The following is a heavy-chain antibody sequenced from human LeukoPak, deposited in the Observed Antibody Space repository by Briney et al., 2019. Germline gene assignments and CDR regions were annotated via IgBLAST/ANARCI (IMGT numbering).Heavy chain of an antibody. J-gene: IGHJ4*02. CDR3: AKESGKFDY. CDR2: ISGDGVST. V-gene: IGHV3-43*02. CDR1: GLPIADFA. Sequence: GGSLRLSCVASGLPIADFAIHWVRQAPGKGLEWVSLISGDGVSTFYTDSVRGRFSISRDNTKNSLYLEMNSLRTEDTAMYYCAKESGKFDYWGQGTLVAVSS.